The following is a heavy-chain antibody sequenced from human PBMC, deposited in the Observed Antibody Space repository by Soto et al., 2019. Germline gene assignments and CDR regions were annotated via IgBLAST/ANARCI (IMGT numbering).Heavy chain of an antibody. V-gene: IGHV4-59*01. D-gene: IGHD6-13*01. J-gene: IGHJ4*02. CDR2: IYYAGST. Sequence: SETLSLTCTVSGGSMISYYWSWIRQPPGRGLEWIGFIYYAGSTKYNPSLNSRVTISKDTSKNLVVLTMTNMDPTDTATYYCARTLGSSTLDYWGQGTLVTVSS. CDR3: ARTLGSSTLDY. CDR1: GGSMISYY.